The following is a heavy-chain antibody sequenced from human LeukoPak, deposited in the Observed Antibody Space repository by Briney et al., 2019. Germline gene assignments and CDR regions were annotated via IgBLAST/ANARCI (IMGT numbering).Heavy chain of an antibody. CDR2: INHSGST. Sequence: SSETLSLTCAVYGGSFSGYYWSWIRQPPGKGLEWVGEINHSGSTNYNPSLKSRVTISVATSKNQFSLKLSSVTAADTAVYYCARVRRYCSSTSCYWPAFDIWGQGTMVTVSS. V-gene: IGHV4-34*01. J-gene: IGHJ3*02. CDR3: ARVRRYCSSTSCYWPAFDI. D-gene: IGHD2-2*01. CDR1: GGSFSGYY.